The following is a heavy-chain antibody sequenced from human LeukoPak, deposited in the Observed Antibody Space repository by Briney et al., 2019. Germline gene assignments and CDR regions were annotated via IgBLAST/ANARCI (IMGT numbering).Heavy chain of an antibody. CDR1: GGSISSGSYY. J-gene: IGHJ3*02. Sequence: PSQTLSLTCTVSGGSISSGSYYWSWIRQPAGKGLEWIGRIYTSGSTNYNPSLKSRVTISVDTSKNQFSLKLSSVTAADTAVYYCARVSVGYCSGGSCYYAAFDIWGQGTMVTVSS. D-gene: IGHD2-15*01. V-gene: IGHV4-61*02. CDR3: ARVSVGYCSGGSCYYAAFDI. CDR2: IYTSGST.